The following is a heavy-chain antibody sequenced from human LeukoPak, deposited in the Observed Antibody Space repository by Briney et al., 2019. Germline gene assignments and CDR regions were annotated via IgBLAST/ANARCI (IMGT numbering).Heavy chain of an antibody. J-gene: IGHJ4*02. CDR1: GGTFSSYA. V-gene: IGHV1-69*05. CDR3: ARGEPTYSSSWYVY. D-gene: IGHD6-13*01. Sequence: SVKVSCKASGGTFSSYAISWVRQAPGQGLEWMGRIIPTFGTANYAQKFQGRVTITTDESTSTAYMELSSLRSEDTAVYYCARGEPTYSSSWYVYWGQGTLVTVSS. CDR2: IIPTFGTA.